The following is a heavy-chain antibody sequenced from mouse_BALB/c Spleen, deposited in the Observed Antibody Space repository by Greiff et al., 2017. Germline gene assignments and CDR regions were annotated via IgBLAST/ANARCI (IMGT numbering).Heavy chain of an antibody. Sequence: QVQLQQSGPELVKPGASVKISCKASGYAFSSSWMNWVKQRPGQGLEWIGRIYPGDGDTNYNGKFKGKATLTADKSSSTAYMQLSSLTSVDSAVYFCARGEVRRGFDYWGQGTTLTVSS. D-gene: IGHD2-14*01. V-gene: IGHV1-82*01. CDR1: GYAFSSSW. J-gene: IGHJ2*01. CDR3: ARGEVRRGFDY. CDR2: IYPGDGDT.